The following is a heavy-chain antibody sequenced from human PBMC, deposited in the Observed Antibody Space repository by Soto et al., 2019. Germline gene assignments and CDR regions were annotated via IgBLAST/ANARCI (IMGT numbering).Heavy chain of an antibody. CDR1: GFSLTTSGVG. CDR3: AHRVLRTVFGLVTTTAIYFDF. V-gene: IGHV2-5*02. Sequence: QITLNESGPTVVRPTEPLTLTCRFSGFSLTTSGVGVGWIRQSPGKDPEWLALIYWDDDKRYSASLKSMLTITKDTSKNQVVLTVSALDPTDTATYYCAHRVLRTVFGLVTTTAIYFDFWGQGTPVAVSS. J-gene: IGHJ4*02. CDR2: IYWDDDK. D-gene: IGHD3-3*01.